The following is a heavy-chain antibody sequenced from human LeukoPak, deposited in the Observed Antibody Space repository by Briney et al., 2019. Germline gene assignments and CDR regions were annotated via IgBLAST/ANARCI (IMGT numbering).Heavy chain of an antibody. CDR3: ARLGSAGTYYFDY. CDR2: IYYSGST. J-gene: IGHJ4*02. D-gene: IGHD6-13*01. CDR1: GGSISSSSYY. V-gene: IGHV4-39*01. Sequence: SETLSLTCTVSGGSISSSSYYWGWIRQPPGKGLEWIGSIYYSGSTYYNPSLKSRVTISVDTSKNQFSLKLSSVTAADTAVYYCARLGSAGTYYFDYWGQGTLVTVSS.